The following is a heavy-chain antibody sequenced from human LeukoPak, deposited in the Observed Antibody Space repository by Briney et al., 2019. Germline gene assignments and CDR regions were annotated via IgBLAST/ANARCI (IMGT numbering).Heavy chain of an antibody. CDR2: MNPNSGGT. Sequence: ASVTVSCKASGYTFIDYHIHWVRQAPGQGFEWMGWMNPNSGGTNYAQKFQGRVTMTRDTSITTAYMELRRLGSDDTAVYYCARGYNYGDYWGQGTLVTVSS. V-gene: IGHV1-2*02. J-gene: IGHJ4*02. CDR3: ARGYNYGDY. D-gene: IGHD5-18*01. CDR1: GYTFIDYH.